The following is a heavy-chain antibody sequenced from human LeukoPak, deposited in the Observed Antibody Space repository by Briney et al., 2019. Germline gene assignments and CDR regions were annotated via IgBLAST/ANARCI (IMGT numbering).Heavy chain of an antibody. CDR1: GFTFSSYS. V-gene: IGHV3-21*01. CDR2: ISSSSSYI. CDR3: ANKQWPYDAFDI. J-gene: IGHJ3*02. D-gene: IGHD6-19*01. Sequence: PGGSLRLSCAASGFTFSSYSMNWVRQAPGKGLEWVSSISSSSSYIYYADSVKGRFTISRDNAKNSLYLQMNSLRAEDTAVYYCANKQWPYDAFDIWGQGTMVTVSS.